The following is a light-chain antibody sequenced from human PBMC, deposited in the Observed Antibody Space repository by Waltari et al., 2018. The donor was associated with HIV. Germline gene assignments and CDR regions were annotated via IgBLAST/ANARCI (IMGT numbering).Light chain of an antibody. CDR3: QQYYTSPYT. V-gene: IGKV1-NL1*01. Sequence: DIQMTQSPSSLSASVGDRVTITCRASQGITTSLAWYQQKPGQAPKLLLYGTSYRVDTGVPSRFSGSGSGTDYTLTISSLQPEDFATYYCQQYYTSPYTFGQGTKVDIK. CDR1: QGITTS. J-gene: IGKJ2*01. CDR2: GTSY.